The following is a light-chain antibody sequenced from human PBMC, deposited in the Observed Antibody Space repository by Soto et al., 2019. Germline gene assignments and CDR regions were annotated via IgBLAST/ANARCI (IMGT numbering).Light chain of an antibody. V-gene: IGKV3-11*01. CDR2: DAS. CDR1: QSISSY. Sequence: EIVLTQSPATLSLSRGERATLSCRANQSISSYLAWYQQKPGQAPRLLIYDASNRATGIPARFSGSGSGTDFTLTISSRDPEDCAVYYCQHRRNWPLAFGGGTKVGIK. CDR3: QHRRNWPLA. J-gene: IGKJ4*01.